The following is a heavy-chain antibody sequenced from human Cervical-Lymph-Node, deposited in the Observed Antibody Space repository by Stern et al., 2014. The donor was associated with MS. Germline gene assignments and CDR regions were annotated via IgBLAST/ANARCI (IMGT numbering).Heavy chain of an antibody. CDR2: IHGGNGNK. V-gene: IGHV1-3*01. Sequence: QVQLVQSGAEVKKPGASVHVSCKASGYAFTKYAIHWVRQAPGQRLQWMGLIHGGNGNKKCSQTFQGRLTFTQDTSATTAYREVGSLRSDDAAVYYGARATDYAPQARDFYNGMDVWGQGTTVTVSS. J-gene: IGHJ6*02. CDR3: ARATDYAPQARDFYNGMDV. CDR1: GYAFTKYA. D-gene: IGHD2-2*01.